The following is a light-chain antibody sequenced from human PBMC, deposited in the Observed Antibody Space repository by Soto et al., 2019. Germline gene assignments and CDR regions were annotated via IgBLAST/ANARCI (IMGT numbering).Light chain of an antibody. CDR3: QQYCSSPPLT. V-gene: IGKV3-20*01. CDR2: GAS. Sequence: EIVLTQSPGTLSLSPGERATLSCRASQSVSSTYLARYQQKPGQAPRLLIYGASNRATGIPDRFSGGGSGTDFTLTISRLEPEDFAVYYCQQYCSSPPLTFGPGTTVEIK. CDR1: QSVSSTY. J-gene: IGKJ3*01.